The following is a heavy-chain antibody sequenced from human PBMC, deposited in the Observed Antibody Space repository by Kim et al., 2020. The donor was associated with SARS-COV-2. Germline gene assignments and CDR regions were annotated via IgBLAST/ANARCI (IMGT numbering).Heavy chain of an antibody. V-gene: IGHV3-23*01. CDR2: GST. D-gene: IGHD1-1*01. Sequence: GSTYYADSVKGRFTISRDNSKNALYLQMNSLRAEDTAVYYCAKDRLERAYWGQGTLVTVSS. J-gene: IGHJ4*02. CDR3: AKDRLERAY.